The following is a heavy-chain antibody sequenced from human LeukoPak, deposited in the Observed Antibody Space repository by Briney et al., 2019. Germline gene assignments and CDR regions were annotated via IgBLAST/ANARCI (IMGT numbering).Heavy chain of an antibody. V-gene: IGHV4-59*12. CDR1: GGSISSYY. CDR2: IYYSGST. Sequence: SETLSLTCTVSGGSISSYYWSWIRQPPGKGLEWIGYIYYSGSTNYNPSLKSRVTISVDTSKNQFSLKLSSVTAADTAVYYCARETGSSRPLDYWGQGTLVTVSS. CDR3: ARETGSSRPLDY. J-gene: IGHJ4*02. D-gene: IGHD6-13*01.